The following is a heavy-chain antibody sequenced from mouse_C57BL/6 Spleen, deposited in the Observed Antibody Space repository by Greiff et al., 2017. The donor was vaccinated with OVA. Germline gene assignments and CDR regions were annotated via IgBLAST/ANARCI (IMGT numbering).Heavy chain of an antibody. Sequence: EVKLVESGGDLVKPGGSLKLSCAASGFTFSSYGMSWVRQTPDKRLEWVATISSGGSYTYYPDSVKGRFTISRDNAKNTLYLQMSSLKSEDTAMYYCARHGGNYEVWFAYWGQGTLVTVSA. CDR2: ISSGGSYT. CDR3: ARHGGNYEVWFAY. CDR1: GFTFSSYG. V-gene: IGHV5-6*01. D-gene: IGHD2-1*01. J-gene: IGHJ3*01.